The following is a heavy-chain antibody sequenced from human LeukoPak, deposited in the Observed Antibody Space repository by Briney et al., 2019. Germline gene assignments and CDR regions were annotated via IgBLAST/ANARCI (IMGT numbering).Heavy chain of an antibody. Sequence: ASVKVSCKASGYTFTTYAMNWVRQAPGQGLEWMGWINPNSGGTNYAQKFQGRVTMTRDMSTSTVYMELSSLRSEDTAVYYCARDRGYCSSTSCYAGLLNWFDPWGQGTLVTVSS. V-gene: IGHV1-2*02. CDR3: ARDRGYCSSTSCYAGLLNWFDP. CDR2: INPNSGGT. CDR1: GYTFTTYA. D-gene: IGHD2-2*01. J-gene: IGHJ5*02.